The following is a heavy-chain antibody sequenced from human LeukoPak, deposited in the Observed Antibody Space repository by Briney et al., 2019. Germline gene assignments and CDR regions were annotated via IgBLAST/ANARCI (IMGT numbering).Heavy chain of an antibody. V-gene: IGHV3-23*01. CDR1: GFSFSNYV. CDR3: AKGRPTTGDRGIDY. D-gene: IGHD7-27*01. J-gene: IGHJ4*02. CDR2: ISASGSNT. Sequence: GGSLRLSCAASGFSFSNYVMTWVRQAPGKGLEWVSVISASGSNTNYADSVQGRFTISRDNSKNTLYLQMNSLRAEDTAVYYCAKGRPTTGDRGIDYWGQGTLVTVSS.